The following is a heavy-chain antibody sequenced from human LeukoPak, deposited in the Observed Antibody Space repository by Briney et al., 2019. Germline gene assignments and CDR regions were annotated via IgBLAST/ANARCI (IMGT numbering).Heavy chain of an antibody. CDR3: ARTSGSYFYYYGMDV. CDR2: VYYSGST. J-gene: IGHJ6*02. V-gene: IGHV4-59*01. D-gene: IGHD1-26*01. CDR1: GGSISSYY. Sequence: SETLSLTCTVSGGSISSYYWSWIRQPPGKGLEWIGYVYYSGSTNYNPSLKSRVTISVDTSKNQFSLKLSSVTAADTAVYYCARTSGSYFYYYGMDVWGQGTTVTVSS.